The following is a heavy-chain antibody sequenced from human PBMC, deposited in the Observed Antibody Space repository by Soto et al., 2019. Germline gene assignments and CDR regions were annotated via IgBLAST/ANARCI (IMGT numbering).Heavy chain of an antibody. V-gene: IGHV1-69*06. Sequence: QVQLVQSGAEVKKPGSSVKVSCKASGGAFGSYAISWVRQAPGQGLEWMGGIIPISDTLNYAPKFQGRLTISANISTSSAYMELRTLRSDHTAVYYCARNIVMVTAMWWSWFDPRGQGTLVTVSS. J-gene: IGHJ5*02. CDR1: GGAFGSYA. CDR2: IIPISDTL. D-gene: IGHD2-21*02. CDR3: ARNIVMVTAMWWSWFDP.